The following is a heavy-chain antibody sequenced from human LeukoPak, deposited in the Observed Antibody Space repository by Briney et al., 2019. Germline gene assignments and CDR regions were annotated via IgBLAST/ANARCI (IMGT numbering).Heavy chain of an antibody. CDR3: ARVRGIVDS. Sequence: PSETLSLTCAVYGGSFSGYYWSWIRQPPGKGLEWIGRIYTSGSTNYNPSLKSRVTISVDTSKNQFSLKLSSVTAADTAVYYCARVRGIVDSWGQGTLVTVSS. V-gene: IGHV4-59*10. CDR2: IYTSGST. CDR1: GGSFSGYY. D-gene: IGHD2-15*01. J-gene: IGHJ5*02.